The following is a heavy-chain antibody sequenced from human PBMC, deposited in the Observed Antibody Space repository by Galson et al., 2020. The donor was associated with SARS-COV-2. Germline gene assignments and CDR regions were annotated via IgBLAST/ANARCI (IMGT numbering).Heavy chain of an antibody. Sequence: ASVKVSCKASGYTFTGYYLHWARQAPGQGLEWMGRINPNSGGTNYAQKFQGRVTMTRDTSISTAYMELSRLRSDDTAMYYCAIRGYSGDAFDIWGQGTMVTVSS. D-gene: IGHD5-12*01. CDR3: AIRGYSGDAFDI. V-gene: IGHV1-2*06. CDR2: INPNSGGT. J-gene: IGHJ3*02. CDR1: GYTFTGYY.